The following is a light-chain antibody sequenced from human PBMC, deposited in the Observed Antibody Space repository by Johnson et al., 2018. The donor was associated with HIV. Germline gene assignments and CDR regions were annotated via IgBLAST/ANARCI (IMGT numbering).Light chain of an antibody. V-gene: IGLV1-51*02. J-gene: IGLJ1*01. CDR2: ETT. Sequence: QSVLTQPPSVSAAPGQNVTISCSGSSSNIGNNYISWYQQLPGTAPKLLIYETTKRPSGIPDRFSGSRSGTSATLGITGLQTGDEADYYCATCDNSLRVFGTGTKFTVL. CDR3: ATCDNSLRV. CDR1: SSNIGNNY.